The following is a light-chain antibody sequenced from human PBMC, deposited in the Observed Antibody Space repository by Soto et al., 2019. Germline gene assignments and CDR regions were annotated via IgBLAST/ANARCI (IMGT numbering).Light chain of an antibody. CDR3: QQSYSTLGT. V-gene: IGKV1-39*01. Sequence: IQLTQSQFSLSASVGKRVTLTCRASQNIAGYLNWYQQKPGEAPKLLIYGTSTLQSGVPSRFSGSGSGADFTLTISSLQPEDFATYYCQQSYSTLGTFGQGTKVDIK. J-gene: IGKJ1*01. CDR2: GTS. CDR1: QNIAGY.